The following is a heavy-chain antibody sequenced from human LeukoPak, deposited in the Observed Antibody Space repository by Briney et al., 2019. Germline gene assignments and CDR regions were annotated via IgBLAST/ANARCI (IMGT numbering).Heavy chain of an antibody. CDR2: IYYSGST. CDR3: AREPKTTVTNPNWYFDL. CDR1: GGSISSYY. D-gene: IGHD4-17*01. Sequence: SDTLSLTCTVFGGSISSYYWSWIRQPPGKGLEWIGYIYYSGSTNYNPSLKSRVTISVDTSKNQFSLKLSSVTAADTAVYYCAREPKTTVTNPNWYFDLWGRGTLVTVSS. V-gene: IGHV4-59*01. J-gene: IGHJ2*01.